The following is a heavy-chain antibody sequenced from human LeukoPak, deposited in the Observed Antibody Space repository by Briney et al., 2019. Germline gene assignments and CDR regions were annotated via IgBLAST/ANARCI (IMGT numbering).Heavy chain of an antibody. CDR1: GGSISSYY. CDR3: ARSPYYYDSRGYELLASWFDP. CDR2: IYHSGST. Sequence: SETLSLTCTVSGGSISSYYWSWIRQPPGKGLEWIGYIYHSGSTNYNPSLKSRVTISVDTSKNQFSLKLSSVTAADTAVYYCARSPYYYDSRGYELLASWFDPWGQGTLVTVSS. V-gene: IGHV4-59*01. J-gene: IGHJ5*02. D-gene: IGHD3-22*01.